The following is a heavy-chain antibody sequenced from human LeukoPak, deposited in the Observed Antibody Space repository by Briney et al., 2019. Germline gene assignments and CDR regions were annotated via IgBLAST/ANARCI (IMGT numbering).Heavy chain of an antibody. Sequence: NPSETLSLTCAVSGYSISSDYYWGWIRQPPGKGLEWIGSIYHTGSPYYNPSLKSRVTISVDTSKNQFSLKLSSVTAADTAVYYCARDAQTYYYHSSGYYFEYWGQGSLVTVSS. CDR1: GYSISSDYY. CDR3: ARDAQTYYYHSSGYYFEY. V-gene: IGHV4-38-2*02. J-gene: IGHJ4*02. CDR2: IYHTGSP. D-gene: IGHD3-22*01.